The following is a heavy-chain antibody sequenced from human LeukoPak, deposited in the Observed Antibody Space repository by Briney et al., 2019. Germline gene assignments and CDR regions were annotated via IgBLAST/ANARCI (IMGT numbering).Heavy chain of an antibody. CDR3: ARQEAGTKRGFDY. CDR1: GGSISSSSYY. CDR2: IYYSGST. V-gene: IGHV4-39*01. Sequence: SETLPLTCTVSGGSISSSSYYWGWIRQPPGKGLEWIGSIYYSGSTYYNPSLKSRVTISVDTSKNQFSLKLSSVTAADTAVYYCARQEAGTKRGFDYWGQGTLVTVSS. J-gene: IGHJ4*02. D-gene: IGHD6-19*01.